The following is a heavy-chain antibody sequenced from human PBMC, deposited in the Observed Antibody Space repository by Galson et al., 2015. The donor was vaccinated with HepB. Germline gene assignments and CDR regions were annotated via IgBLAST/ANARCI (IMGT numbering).Heavy chain of an antibody. CDR2: FDPEDGET. CDR3: ATVIRQLVGDAFDI. D-gene: IGHD6-6*01. CDR1: GYTLTELS. V-gene: IGHV1-24*01. Sequence: SVKVSCKVSGYTLTELSMHWVRQAPGKGLEWMGGFDPEDGETIYAQKFQGRVTMTEDTSTDTAYMELSSLRSEDTAVYYCATVIRQLVGDAFDIWGQGTMVTVSS. J-gene: IGHJ3*02.